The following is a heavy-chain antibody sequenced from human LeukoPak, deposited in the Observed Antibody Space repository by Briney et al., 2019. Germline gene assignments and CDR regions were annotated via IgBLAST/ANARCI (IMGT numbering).Heavy chain of an antibody. CDR2: IYYSGST. Sequence: SETLSLTCTVSGGSISSYYRSWIRQPPEKGLEWIGYIYYSGSTNYNPSLKSRVTISVDTSKNQFSLKLSSVTAADTAVYYCARGIAAAGDYYGMDVWGQGTTVTVSS. V-gene: IGHV4-59*01. D-gene: IGHD6-13*01. J-gene: IGHJ6*02. CDR1: GGSISSYY. CDR3: ARGIAAAGDYYGMDV.